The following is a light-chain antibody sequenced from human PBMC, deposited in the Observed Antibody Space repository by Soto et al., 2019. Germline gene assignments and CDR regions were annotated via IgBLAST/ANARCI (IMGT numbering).Light chain of an antibody. V-gene: IGLV2-8*01. Sequence: QSALTQPPSASGSPGQSVTISCTGTSSDVGADNYVSWYQQHAGKAPKLVIYEVTKRPSGVPDRFSGSKSANTASLTVSGLQAEDEDDYYCSSFASSNPWVFGGGTKLTVL. CDR1: SSDVGADNY. J-gene: IGLJ3*02. CDR3: SSFASSNPWV. CDR2: EVT.